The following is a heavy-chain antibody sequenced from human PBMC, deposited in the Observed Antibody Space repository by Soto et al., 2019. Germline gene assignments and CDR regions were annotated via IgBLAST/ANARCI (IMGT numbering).Heavy chain of an antibody. D-gene: IGHD3-22*01. Sequence: GGSLRLSCAASGFTFSGYAMSWVRQAPGKGLEWVSAISGSGGSTYYADSVKGRLTISRDNSKNTLYLQMNSLRAEDTAVYYCAKRYYYDSSGYYPDYYYYGMDVWGQGTTVTVSS. CDR3: AKRYYYDSSGYYPDYYYYGMDV. CDR1: GFTFSGYA. CDR2: ISGSGGST. J-gene: IGHJ6*02. V-gene: IGHV3-23*01.